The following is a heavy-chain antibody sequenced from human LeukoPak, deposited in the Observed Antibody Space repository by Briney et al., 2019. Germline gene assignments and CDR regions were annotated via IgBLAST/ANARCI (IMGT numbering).Heavy chain of an antibody. V-gene: IGHV3-13*01. Sequence: GGSLRLSCAASGFTFSTYDMHWVRQATGKGLEWVSAIGTAGDTYYPGSVKGRFTISRENATNSLYLQMNSLRAENTAVYYCARVRYYYDSSGYSSPYYFDYWGQGTLVTVSS. CDR2: IGTAGDT. CDR3: ARVRYYYDSSGYSSPYYFDY. CDR1: GFTFSTYD. J-gene: IGHJ4*02. D-gene: IGHD3-22*01.